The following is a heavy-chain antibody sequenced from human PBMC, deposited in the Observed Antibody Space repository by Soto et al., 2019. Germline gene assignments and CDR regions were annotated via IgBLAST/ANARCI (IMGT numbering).Heavy chain of an antibody. J-gene: IGHJ4*02. D-gene: IGHD2-21*01. CDR3: ARGLEYCGGDCPYGGLDY. Sequence: EVQLVESGGGLVQPGGSLRLSCAASGFTVSSNYMSWVRQAPGKGLEWVSVIYSGGSTYYADSVKGRFTISRHNSKNTLYLQMNSLRAEDTAVYYCARGLEYCGGDCPYGGLDYWGQGTLVTVSS. V-gene: IGHV3-53*04. CDR2: IYSGGST. CDR1: GFTVSSNY.